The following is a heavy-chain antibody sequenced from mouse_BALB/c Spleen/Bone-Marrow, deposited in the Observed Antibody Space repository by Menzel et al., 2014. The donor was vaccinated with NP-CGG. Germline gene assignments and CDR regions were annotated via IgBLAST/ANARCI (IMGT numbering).Heavy chain of an antibody. CDR1: GFDFSRYW. D-gene: IGHD1-2*01. CDR2: INPESSTI. Sequence: EVKVVESGGGLVQPGGSLKLSCTASGFDFSRYWMSWVRQAPGKGLQWIGEINPESSTINYTPSLKDKFIISRGNAKNTLYLQMSKVRSEDTALYYCARLTYYGLSDYWGQGTTLTVSS. CDR3: ARLTYYGLSDY. J-gene: IGHJ2*01. V-gene: IGHV4-1*02.